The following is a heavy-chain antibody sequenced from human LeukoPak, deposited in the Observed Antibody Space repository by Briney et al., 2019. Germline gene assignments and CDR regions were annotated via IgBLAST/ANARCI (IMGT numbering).Heavy chain of an antibody. V-gene: IGHV1-2*02. CDR3: ARASYCGGDCYSDFDS. Sequence: ASVKVSSKASGYTFTGYYMHWVRQAPGQGLEWMGWINPNSGGTNYAQKFQGRVTMARDTTISTASMEPSRLRSDDTAVYYCARASYCGGDCYSDFDSWGQGTLVTVSS. J-gene: IGHJ4*02. D-gene: IGHD2-21*02. CDR1: GYTFTGYY. CDR2: INPNSGGT.